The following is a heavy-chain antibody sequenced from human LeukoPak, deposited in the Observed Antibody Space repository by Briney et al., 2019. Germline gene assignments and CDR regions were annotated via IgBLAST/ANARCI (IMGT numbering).Heavy chain of an antibody. CDR3: ARQAYSSSWYYFDY. J-gene: IGHJ4*02. D-gene: IGHD6-13*01. CDR1: GGSISNSSYY. V-gene: IGHV4-39*01. CDR2: IYYSGST. Sequence: SETLSLTCTVSGGSISNSSYYWGWIRQPPGKGLEWIGSIYYSGSTNYNPSLKSRVTISVDTSKNQFSLKLSSVTAADTAVYYCARQAYSSSWYYFDYWGQGTLVTVSS.